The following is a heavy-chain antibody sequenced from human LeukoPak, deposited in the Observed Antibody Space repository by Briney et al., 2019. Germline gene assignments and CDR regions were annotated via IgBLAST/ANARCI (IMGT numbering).Heavy chain of an antibody. J-gene: IGHJ4*02. V-gene: IGHV4-34*01. CDR3: ARSVLYSYGY. CDR2: INHSGST. CDR1: GGSFSGYY. Sequence: SETLSLTCAVYGGSFSGYYWSWIRQPPGKGLEWTGEINHSGSTNYNPSLKSRVTISVDTSKNQFSLKLSSVTAADTAVYYCARSVLYSYGYWGQGTLVTVSS. D-gene: IGHD5-18*01.